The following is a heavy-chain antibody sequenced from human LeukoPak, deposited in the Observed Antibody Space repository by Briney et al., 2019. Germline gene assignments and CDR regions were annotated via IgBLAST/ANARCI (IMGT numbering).Heavy chain of an antibody. CDR2: IYYSGST. CDR1: GGSISSSSYY. J-gene: IGHJ4*02. V-gene: IGHV4-39*01. CDR3: ARRGIATRTSLFDY. Sequence: SETLSLTCTVSGGSISSSSYYWGWVRQPPGKGLEWIGSIYYSGSTYYNPSLKSRVTISVDTSKNQFSLKLSSVTAADTAVYYCARRGIATRTSLFDYWGQGTLVTVSS. D-gene: IGHD6-6*01.